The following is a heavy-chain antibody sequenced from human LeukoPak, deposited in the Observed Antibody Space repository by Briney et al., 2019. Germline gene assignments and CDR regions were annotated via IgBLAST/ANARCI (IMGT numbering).Heavy chain of an antibody. V-gene: IGHV3-53*01. J-gene: IGHJ3*02. CDR2: IYSAGAT. CDR1: GFTVSDNY. CDR3: ARIEWERLGRAFDI. D-gene: IGHD1-26*01. Sequence: GGSRRLSCAASGFTVSDNYMTWVRQAPGKGLEWVSSIYSAGATHYAESVKGQFTISRDNSKNTLYLQMNSLRAEDMAVYYCARIEWERLGRAFDIWGQGTMVTVSS.